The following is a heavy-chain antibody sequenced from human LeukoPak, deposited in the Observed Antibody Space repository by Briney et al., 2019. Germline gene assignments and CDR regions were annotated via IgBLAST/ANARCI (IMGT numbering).Heavy chain of an antibody. CDR3: ARAAGRLGELSLSPYYFDY. D-gene: IGHD3-16*02. CDR2: INHSGST. V-gene: IGHV4-34*01. Sequence: PSETLSLTCAVYGGSFSGYYWSWIRQPPGKGLEWIGEINHSGSTNYNPSLKSRVTISVDTSKNQFSLKLSSVTAADTAVYYCARAAGRLGELSLSPYYFDYWGQGTLVTVSS. CDR1: GGSFSGYY. J-gene: IGHJ4*02.